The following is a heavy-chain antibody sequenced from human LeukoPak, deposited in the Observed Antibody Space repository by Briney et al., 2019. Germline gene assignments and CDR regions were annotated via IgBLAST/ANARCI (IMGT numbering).Heavy chain of an antibody. J-gene: IGHJ4*02. CDR1: GFTFSSYA. V-gene: IGHV3-23*01. D-gene: IGHD6-13*01. CDR3: AKDYDSSSWYSYFDY. Sequence: GGSLRLSCAASGFTFSSYAMSWVRQAPGKGLEWVSAISGSGGSTYYADSVKGRFTISRDNSKSTLYLQMNSLRAEDTAVYYCAKDYDSSSWYSYFDYWGQGTLVTVSS. CDR2: ISGSGGST.